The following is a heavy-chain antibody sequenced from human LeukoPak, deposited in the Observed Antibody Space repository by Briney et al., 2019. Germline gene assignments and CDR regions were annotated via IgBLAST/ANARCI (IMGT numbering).Heavy chain of an antibody. Sequence: GGSLRLSCAASGFTFSSYWMSWVRQAPGKGLEWVANIKQDGSEKYYVDSVKGRFTISRDNAKNSLHLQMNSLRAEDTAVYYCARSSSGWEGCFDYWGQGTLVTVSS. J-gene: IGHJ4*02. V-gene: IGHV3-7*01. CDR3: ARSSSGWEGCFDY. CDR2: IKQDGSEK. D-gene: IGHD6-19*01. CDR1: GFTFSSYW.